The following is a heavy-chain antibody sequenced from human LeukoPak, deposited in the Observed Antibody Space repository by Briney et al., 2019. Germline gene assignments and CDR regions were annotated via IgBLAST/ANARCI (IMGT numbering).Heavy chain of an antibody. CDR1: GGSISSYY. J-gene: IGHJ6*02. D-gene: IGHD3-10*01. CDR3: ARDPGEVRGVPAYYYYGMDV. Sequence: SSETLSLTCTVSGGSISSYYWSWIRQPPGKGLEWIGYIYYSGSTNYNPSLKSRVTISVDTSKNQFSLKLSSVTAADTAVYYCARDPGEVRGVPAYYYYGMDVWGQGTTVTVSS. CDR2: IYYSGST. V-gene: IGHV4-59*01.